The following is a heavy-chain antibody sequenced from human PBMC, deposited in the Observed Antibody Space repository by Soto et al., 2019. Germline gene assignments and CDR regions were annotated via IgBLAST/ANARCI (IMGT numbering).Heavy chain of an antibody. Sequence: SETLSLTCTVSGGSISSYYWSWIRQPPGKGLEWIGYIYYSGSTNYNPSLKSRVTISVDTSKNQFSLKLSSVTAADTAVYYCAKNPGYYYDSTGYHFDYWGQGTLVTVSS. CDR1: GGSISSYY. CDR2: IYYSGST. D-gene: IGHD3-22*01. CDR3: AKNPGYYYDSTGYHFDY. V-gene: IGHV4-59*01. J-gene: IGHJ4*02.